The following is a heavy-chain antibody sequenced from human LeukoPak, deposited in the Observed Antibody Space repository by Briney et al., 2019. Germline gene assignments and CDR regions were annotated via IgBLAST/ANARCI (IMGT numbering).Heavy chain of an antibody. J-gene: IGHJ4*02. V-gene: IGHV3-7*01. CDR2: INEDGSVK. CDR3: ARDTGWNTFDY. Sequence: PGGSLRLSCAASGFTFSVSWMSWVRQAPGKGLEWVANINEDGSVKKYVDSVKGRLTISRDNAKESLFLQMNSLRAEDAAVYYCARDTGWNTFDYWGQGTLVTVSS. CDR1: GFTFSVSW. D-gene: IGHD1/OR15-1a*01.